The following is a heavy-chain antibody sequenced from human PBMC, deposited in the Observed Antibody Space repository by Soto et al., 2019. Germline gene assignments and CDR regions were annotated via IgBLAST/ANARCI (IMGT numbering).Heavy chain of an antibody. CDR3: ARDQSYDSTGYHWDY. CDR1: GYIFTNYF. Sequence: ASVKVSCKASGYIFTNYFMHWVRQAPGQGLEWMGMINPSDGSTTYAQNFQGRVTMTRDTSTSSVYMELSSLRSEDTAIFYCARDQSYDSTGYHWDYWGQGTLVTAPQ. D-gene: IGHD3-22*01. CDR2: INPSDGST. V-gene: IGHV1-46*01. J-gene: IGHJ4*02.